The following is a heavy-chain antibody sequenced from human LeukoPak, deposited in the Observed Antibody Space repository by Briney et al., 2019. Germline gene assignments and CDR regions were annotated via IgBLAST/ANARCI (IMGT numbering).Heavy chain of an antibody. J-gene: IGHJ4*02. V-gene: IGHV3-66*02. CDR1: KFTATSNY. CDR3: ASGDCTNGICPDY. Sequence: GESLRLSCARSKFTATSNYTRWVRPAPGKGLDWVSVLYSGGIRYYAGSVQGRFTISRDSSKNTLYLQMNYLLPEDTAVYYCASGDCTNGICPDYWGQGIQVTVSS. CDR2: LYSGGIR. D-gene: IGHD2-8*01.